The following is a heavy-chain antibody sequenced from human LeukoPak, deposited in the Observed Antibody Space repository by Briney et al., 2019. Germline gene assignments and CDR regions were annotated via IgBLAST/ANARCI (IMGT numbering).Heavy chain of an antibody. CDR1: GYTFTGYY. V-gene: IGHV1-2*02. D-gene: IGHD5-12*01. CDR3: ARDIQWPTPTLYGTDY. CDR2: INPNSGGT. J-gene: IGHJ4*02. Sequence: ASVKVSCKASGYTFTGYYMQWVRQAPGQGLEWMGWINPNSGGTNYAQKFQGRVTMTRDTSISTAYMELSRLRSDDTAAYYCARDIQWPTPTLYGTDYWGQGTLVTVSS.